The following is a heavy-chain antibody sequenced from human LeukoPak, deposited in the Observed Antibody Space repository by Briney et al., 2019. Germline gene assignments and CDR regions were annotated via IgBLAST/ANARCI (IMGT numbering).Heavy chain of an antibody. V-gene: IGHV3-74*01. CDR3: ARDGYGFGAFGY. J-gene: IGHJ4*02. CDR1: GFTFSRSW. CDR2: ISTDGAKT. Sequence: GGSLRLSCAASGFTFSRSWIHWVRQAPGKGLVWVSCISTDGAKTIYADSVKGRFTISRDNAKNTLFLQMNSLRAEDTAVYYCARDGYGFGAFGYWGQGTLVTVSS. D-gene: IGHD5-18*01.